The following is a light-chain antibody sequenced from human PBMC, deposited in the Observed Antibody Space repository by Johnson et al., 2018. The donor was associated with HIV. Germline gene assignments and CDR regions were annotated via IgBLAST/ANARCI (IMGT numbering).Light chain of an antibody. CDR2: DNN. CDR1: SSNIGNNY. J-gene: IGLJ1*01. V-gene: IGLV1-51*01. Sequence: VLTQPPSVSAAPGQKVTISCSGSSSNIGNNYVSWYQQLPGTAPKLLIYDNNKRPSGIPDRFSGSKSGTPATLGITGLQTGDEADYYCGTWDSSLSAGVFGTGTKVTV. CDR3: GTWDSSLSAGV.